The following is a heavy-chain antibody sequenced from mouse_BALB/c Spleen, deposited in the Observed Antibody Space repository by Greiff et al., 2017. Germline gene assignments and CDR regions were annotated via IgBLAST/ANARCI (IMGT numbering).Heavy chain of an antibody. D-gene: IGHD1-1*01. CDR3: ASGTTVVATDV. CDR1: GYTFTSYW. CDR2: IYPGDGDT. J-gene: IGHJ1*01. V-gene: IGHV1-87*01. Sequence: VQLVESGAELARPGASVKLSCKASGYTFTSYWMQWVKQRPGQGLEWIGAIYPGDGDTRYTQKFKGKATLTADKSSSTAYMQLSSLASEDSAVYYYASGTTVVATDVWGAGTTVTVSS.